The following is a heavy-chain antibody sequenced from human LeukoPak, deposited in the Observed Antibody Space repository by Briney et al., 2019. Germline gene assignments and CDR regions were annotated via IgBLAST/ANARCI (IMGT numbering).Heavy chain of an antibody. Sequence: PGGSLRLSCAASGFTFSSYWMSWVRQAPGKGLEWVANIKQDGSEKYYVDSVKGRFTISRDNAKNSLYLQMNSLRAEDTAVYYCARRGSTVRERNYYYYYMDVWGKGTTVTVSS. CDR1: GFTFSSYW. CDR2: IKQDGSEK. CDR3: ARRGSTVRERNYYYYYMDV. D-gene: IGHD3-16*01. V-gene: IGHV3-7*01. J-gene: IGHJ6*03.